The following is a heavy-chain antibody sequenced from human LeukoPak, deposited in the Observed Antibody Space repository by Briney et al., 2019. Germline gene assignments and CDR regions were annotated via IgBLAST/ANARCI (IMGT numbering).Heavy chain of an antibody. Sequence: GGSLRLSCAASGFTFSSYAMSWVRQAPGKGLEWVSAISGSGGSTYYADSVKGRFTISRDNSKNALYLEMNSLRAEDTAVYYCAKDPSSKPASRDYWGQGTLVTVSS. CDR1: GFTFSSYA. J-gene: IGHJ4*02. D-gene: IGHD1-26*01. CDR2: ISGSGGST. CDR3: AKDPSSKPASRDY. V-gene: IGHV3-23*01.